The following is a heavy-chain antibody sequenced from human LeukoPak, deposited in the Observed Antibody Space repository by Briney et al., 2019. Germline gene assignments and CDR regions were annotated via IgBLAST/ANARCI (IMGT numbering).Heavy chain of an antibody. J-gene: IGHJ4*02. D-gene: IGHD1-1*01. CDR1: GGTFSSYA. CDR3: ASMEPSYFDY. Sequence: GASVKVSCKASGGTFSSYAISWVRQAPGQGLEWMGRIIPILGIANYAQKFQGRVTITADKSASTAYMELSSLRSEDTAVYYCASMEPSYFDYWGQGTLVTVSS. V-gene: IGHV1-69*04. CDR2: IIPILGIA.